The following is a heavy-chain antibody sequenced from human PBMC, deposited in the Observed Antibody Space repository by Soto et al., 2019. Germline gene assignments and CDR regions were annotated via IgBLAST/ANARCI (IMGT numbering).Heavy chain of an antibody. CDR2: IRSSSSYI. V-gene: IGHV3-21*01. Sequence: GGSLRLSCAASGFTFSRYSMNWVRQAPGKGLEWVSSIRSSSSYIYYADSVKGRFTISRDNAKNSLYLQMNSLRAEDTAVYYCARGLDYYDSSGYHVYFDYWGQGTLVTVSS. CDR1: GFTFSRYS. D-gene: IGHD3-22*01. CDR3: ARGLDYYDSSGYHVYFDY. J-gene: IGHJ4*02.